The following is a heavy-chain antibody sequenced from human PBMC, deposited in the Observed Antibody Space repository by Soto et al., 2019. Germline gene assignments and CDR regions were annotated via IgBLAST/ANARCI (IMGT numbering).Heavy chain of an antibody. CDR2: ITWNSEDI. V-gene: IGHV3-9*01. Sequence: PGGSLSLSCAASAFTFDNYAMHWVRQAPGKGLEWVSSITWNSEDIGYADSVKGRFTISRDNAKNSLYLQMNSLRAEDTALYYCAKDIGVRGNIYYYVAMDVWGQGTTGTVS. D-gene: IGHD3-10*01. J-gene: IGHJ6*02. CDR1: AFTFDNYA. CDR3: AKDIGVRGNIYYYVAMDV.